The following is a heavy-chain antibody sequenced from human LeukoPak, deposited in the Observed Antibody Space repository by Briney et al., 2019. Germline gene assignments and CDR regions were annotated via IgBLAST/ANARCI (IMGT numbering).Heavy chain of an antibody. CDR3: AKDDDYVEYGYYFDF. D-gene: IGHD4-17*01. V-gene: IGHV3-23*01. CDR2: IGGRGTIT. J-gene: IGHJ4*02. CDR1: GFTFSSYA. Sequence: SGGSLRLSCAASGFTFSSYAMSWVRQAPGKGLEWVSAIGGRGTITYYADSVKGRFTISKDNSKNTLYLQMNSLRAEDTAVYYCAKDDDYVEYGYYFDFWGQGTLATVSS.